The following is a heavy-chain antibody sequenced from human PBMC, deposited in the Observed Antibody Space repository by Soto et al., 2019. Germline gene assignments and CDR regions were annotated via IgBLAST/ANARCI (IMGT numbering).Heavy chain of an antibody. CDR1: GFTFSSYA. CDR3: AKDLQGPKALLRFDY. CDR2: ISGSGGII. J-gene: IGHJ4*02. Sequence: PGGSLRLSCAASGFTFSSYAMSWVRQAPGKGLEWVSAISGSGGIIYYADSVKGRFTISRDNSKNTLYLQMNSLRAEGTSVYYCAKDLQGPKALLRFDYWGQGTLVTVSS. V-gene: IGHV3-23*01.